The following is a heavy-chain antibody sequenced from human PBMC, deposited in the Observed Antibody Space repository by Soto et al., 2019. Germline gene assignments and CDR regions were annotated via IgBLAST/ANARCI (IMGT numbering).Heavy chain of an antibody. CDR2: ISAYNGNT. Sequence: QVQLVQSGGEVKKPGASVKVSCKTSGYSFTTYGISWVRQAPGQGLEWMGWISAYNGNTNYAQKLQDRVTMTTDTYTSTAYMELRSRRSDDTAVYYCAREGPAPYYYYGMDVWGQGSTVTVSS. J-gene: IGHJ6*02. CDR3: AREGPAPYYYYGMDV. CDR1: GYSFTTYG. V-gene: IGHV1-18*01.